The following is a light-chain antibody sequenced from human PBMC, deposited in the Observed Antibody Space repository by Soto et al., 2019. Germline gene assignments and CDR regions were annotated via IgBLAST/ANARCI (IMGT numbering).Light chain of an antibody. CDR2: GAS. V-gene: IGKV3-20*01. Sequence: VMTQSPATLSMSPGERATLSCRASQSISSSLAWYQQKPGQAPRLLIYGASTRATGVPARFSGSGSGTDFTLTISRLEPEDFAVYYCQQYGSSPTFGQGTKVDIK. J-gene: IGKJ1*01. CDR1: QSISSS. CDR3: QQYGSSPT.